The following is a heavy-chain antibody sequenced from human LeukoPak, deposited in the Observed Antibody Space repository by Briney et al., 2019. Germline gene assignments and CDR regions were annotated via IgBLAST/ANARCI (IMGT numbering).Heavy chain of an antibody. CDR3: AKDIVRYYGSGSYYYFDY. J-gene: IGHJ4*02. CDR1: GFTFSSYG. V-gene: IGHV3-23*01. CDR2: ISGSGGST. Sequence: GGSLRLSCAASGFTFSSYGMSWVRQAPGKGLEWVSAISGSGGSTYYADSVKGRFTISRDNSKNTLYLQMNSLRAEDTAVYYCAKDIVRYYGSGSYYYFDYWGQGTLVTVSS. D-gene: IGHD3-10*01.